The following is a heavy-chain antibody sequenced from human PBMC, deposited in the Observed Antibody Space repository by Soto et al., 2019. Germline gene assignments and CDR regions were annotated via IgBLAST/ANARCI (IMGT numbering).Heavy chain of an antibody. V-gene: IGHV3-48*02. CDR2: ISSSSSTI. D-gene: IGHD5-18*01. Sequence: GESLKISCAASGFTFSSYSMNWVRQAPGKGLEWVSYISSSSSTIYYADSVKGRFTISRDNAKNSLYLQMNSLRDEDAAVYYCARPIYGYSYGYLFEYWGQGTLVTVSS. J-gene: IGHJ4*02. CDR1: GFTFSSYS. CDR3: ARPIYGYSYGYLFEY.